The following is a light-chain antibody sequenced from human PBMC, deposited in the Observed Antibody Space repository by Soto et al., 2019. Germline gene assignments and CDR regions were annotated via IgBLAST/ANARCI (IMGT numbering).Light chain of an antibody. Sequence: DIQMTQSPSTLSASVGDRVTITCRASQSISSWLAWYPQKPGKAPKFLIYDASSLESGVPSRFSGSGSGTEFTLTISTLQPDDFATYYCQQYNTYSVTFGQGTKVDIK. CDR2: DAS. J-gene: IGKJ1*01. V-gene: IGKV1-5*01. CDR1: QSISSW. CDR3: QQYNTYSVT.